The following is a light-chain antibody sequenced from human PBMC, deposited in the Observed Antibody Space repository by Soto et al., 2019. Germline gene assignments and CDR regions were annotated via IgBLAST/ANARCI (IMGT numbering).Light chain of an antibody. CDR3: CSYAGSSTFHVV. J-gene: IGLJ2*01. CDR2: EGS. Sequence: QSVLTQPASVSGSPGQSITISCTGTSSDVGSYNLVSWYQQHPGKAPKLMIYEGSKRPSGVSNRFSDSKSGNTASLTISGLQAEDEADYYCCSYAGSSTFHVVFGGGTKLTVL. V-gene: IGLV2-23*03. CDR1: SSDVGSYNL.